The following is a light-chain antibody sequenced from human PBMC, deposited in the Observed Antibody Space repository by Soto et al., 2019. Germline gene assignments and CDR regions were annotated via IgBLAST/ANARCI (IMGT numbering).Light chain of an antibody. J-gene: IGKJ3*01. CDR3: QQYGSSPFT. V-gene: IGKV3-20*01. CDR2: GAS. CDR1: QSVSSTY. Sequence: EIVLTQSPGTLSLSPGERATLSCRASQSVSSTYLAWYQQRPGQSPRLLIYGASSRATGIPDRFSGSGCGTDFTLTISRLEPEDFAVYYCQQYGSSPFTFGPGTKVDLK.